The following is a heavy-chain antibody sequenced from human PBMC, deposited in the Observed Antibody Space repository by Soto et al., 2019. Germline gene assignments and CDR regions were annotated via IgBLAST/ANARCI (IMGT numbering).Heavy chain of an antibody. Sequence: PSETLSLTCTVSGGSISSISNHYCSWIRLSPGKGLEWIGYISNSGSTSYNPSLKSRVIISVDTSKNQFSLKLSSVTAADTAVYYCARHTPAISISDHWGQGTLVTVSS. D-gene: IGHD2-15*01. CDR3: ARHTPAISISDH. J-gene: IGHJ4*02. V-gene: IGHV4-61*05. CDR2: ISNSGST. CDR1: GGSISSISNHY.